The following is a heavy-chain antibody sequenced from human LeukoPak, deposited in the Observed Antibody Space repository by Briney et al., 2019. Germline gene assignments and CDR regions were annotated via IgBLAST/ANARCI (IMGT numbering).Heavy chain of an antibody. Sequence: ASVQVSCKASGYTFTTYGISWVRQAPGQGLEWMGWISAFSGNTNYAQNFQGRVTMTTDTSTSTVYLNLRCLRSDDTAVYFCARSPGSTVANEFFQHWGQGTLVTVSS. J-gene: IGHJ1*01. CDR1: GYTFTTYG. CDR3: ARSPGSTVANEFFQH. D-gene: IGHD4-23*01. V-gene: IGHV1-18*01. CDR2: ISAFSGNT.